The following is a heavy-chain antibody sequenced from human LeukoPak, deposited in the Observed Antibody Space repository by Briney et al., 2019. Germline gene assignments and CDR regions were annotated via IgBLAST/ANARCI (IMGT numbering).Heavy chain of an antibody. V-gene: IGHV3-11*01. CDR3: ARGIAPAGQMD. D-gene: IGHD6-13*01. CDR2: IGNGGSTI. J-gene: IGHJ4*02. CDR1: RFTFSDYY. Sequence: GGSLRLSCAASRFTFSDYYMSWIRQAPGKGLEWVSHIGNGGSTIYYADSVKGRFTISRDNARNSVYLQMSSLRAEDTAVYYCARGIAPAGQMDWGQGTLVTVSS.